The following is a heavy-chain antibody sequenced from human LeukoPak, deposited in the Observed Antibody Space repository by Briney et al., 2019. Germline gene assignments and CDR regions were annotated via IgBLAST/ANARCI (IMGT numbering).Heavy chain of an antibody. V-gene: IGHV3-23*01. CDR3: ATDPGTMIVVP. CDR1: GFTFNIYA. D-gene: IGHD3-22*01. CDR2: ISGSGGYT. Sequence: GGSLRLSCAASGFTFNIYAMNWVRQAPGKGLEWVSAISGSGGYTYYADSVKGRFTVSRDNSKNTLYLQMNSLRAEDTAVYYCATDPGTMIVVPWGQGTLVTVSS. J-gene: IGHJ4*02.